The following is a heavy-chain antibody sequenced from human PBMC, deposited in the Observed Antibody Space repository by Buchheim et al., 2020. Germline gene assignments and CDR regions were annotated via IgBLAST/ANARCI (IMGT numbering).Heavy chain of an antibody. CDR3: ASLGYCSGSNCYFSEPFDY. CDR2: ISRSGSTI. D-gene: IGHD2-15*01. Sequence: DVQLLESGGDLVQPGGSLRLSCAASGFTFSSYAMSWVRQAPGKGLEWVSYISRSGSTIFYADSVKGRFTISRDNAKNSLYLQMNSLRAEDTAVYYCASLGYCSGSNCYFSEPFDYWGQGTL. V-gene: IGHV3-48*03. J-gene: IGHJ4*02. CDR1: GFTFSSYA.